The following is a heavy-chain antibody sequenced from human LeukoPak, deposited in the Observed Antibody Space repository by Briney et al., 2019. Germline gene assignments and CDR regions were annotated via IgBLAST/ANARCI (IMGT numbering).Heavy chain of an antibody. D-gene: IGHD5-12*01. Sequence: GASVKVSCKASGYTFTDYFMHWVRQAPGQGLEWMGWINPNNGETNYAQKFQGRATMTSYTSISTAYMELSRLTSDDTAVYYCARDGYSGYHYHDWFDPWGQGTLVTVSS. CDR3: ARDGYSGYHYHDWFDP. CDR2: INPNNGET. CDR1: GYTFTDYF. J-gene: IGHJ5*02. V-gene: IGHV1-2*02.